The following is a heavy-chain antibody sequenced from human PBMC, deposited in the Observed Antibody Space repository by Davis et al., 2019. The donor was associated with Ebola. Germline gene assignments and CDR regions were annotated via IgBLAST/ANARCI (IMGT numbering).Heavy chain of an antibody. J-gene: IGHJ6*02. V-gene: IGHV6-1*01. CDR2: TYYRPKWYN. CDR1: GDSVSSNSAA. Sequence: SETLSLTCAISGDSVSSNSAAWNCIRQSPSRGLEWLGRTYYRPKWYNDYAVSVKSLITLNPDTSKNQYSLQLNSVTPEDTAVYYCARAWGHYYGMDVWGQGTTVTVSS. CDR3: ARAWGHYYGMDV. D-gene: IGHD3-16*01.